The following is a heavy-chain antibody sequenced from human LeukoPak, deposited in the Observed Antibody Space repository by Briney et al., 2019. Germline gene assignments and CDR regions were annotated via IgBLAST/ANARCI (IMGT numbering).Heavy chain of an antibody. D-gene: IGHD1-26*01. Sequence: ASVKVSCKASGYTFTSYGISWVRQAPGQGLEWMGWISAYNGNTNYAQKLQGRVTMTTDTSTSTAYMELRSLRSDDTAVYYCVRDRKWELLPSDAFDIWGQGTMVTVSS. CDR3: VRDRKWELLPSDAFDI. CDR2: ISAYNGNT. V-gene: IGHV1-18*01. CDR1: GYTFTSYG. J-gene: IGHJ3*02.